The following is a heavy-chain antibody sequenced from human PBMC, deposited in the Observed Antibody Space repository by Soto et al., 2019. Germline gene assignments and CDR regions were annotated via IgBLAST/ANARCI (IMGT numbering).Heavy chain of an antibody. CDR2: MNTWGTAT. CDR3: GGVFDF. J-gene: IGHJ2*01. V-gene: IGHV3-74*01. Sequence: EAQLVESGGGLVQPGGSLRLSCAASGLTLRNHWMHWVRQTPGKGLVWVSGMNTWGTATYYADSVEGRFTISRDNAKNTLYLEMNSLRAEDTAVYYCGGVFDFWGRGTLVTVSS. CDR1: GLTLRNHW.